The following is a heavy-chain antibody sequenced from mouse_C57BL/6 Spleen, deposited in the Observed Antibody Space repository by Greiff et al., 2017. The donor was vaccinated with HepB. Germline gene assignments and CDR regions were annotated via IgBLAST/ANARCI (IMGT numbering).Heavy chain of an antibody. Sequence: QVQLQQPGAELVMPGASVKLSCKASGYTFTSYWMHWVKQRPGQGLEWIGEIDPSDSYTNYNQKFKGESTLTVDKSSSTAYMQLSSLTSEDSAVYYCARGHFGNHEDYYAMDYWGQGTSVTVSS. CDR2: IDPSDSYT. V-gene: IGHV1-69*01. J-gene: IGHJ4*01. CDR3: ARGHFGNHEDYYAMDY. D-gene: IGHD1-1*01. CDR1: GYTFTSYW.